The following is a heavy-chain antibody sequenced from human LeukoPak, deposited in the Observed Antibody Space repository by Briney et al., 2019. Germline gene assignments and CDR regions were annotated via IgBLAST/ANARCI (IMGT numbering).Heavy chain of an antibody. D-gene: IGHD5-12*01. Sequence: SETLSLTCSVSGGSISGYYWGWIRQPPGKGLEWIGSMYSSGSTYYNPSLKSRVTISVDTSKNQFSLKLSSVTAADTAVYYCARSGSGYLRYYFDYWGQGTLVTVSS. V-gene: IGHV4-39*07. J-gene: IGHJ4*02. CDR3: ARSGSGYLRYYFDY. CDR1: GGSISGYY. CDR2: MYSSGST.